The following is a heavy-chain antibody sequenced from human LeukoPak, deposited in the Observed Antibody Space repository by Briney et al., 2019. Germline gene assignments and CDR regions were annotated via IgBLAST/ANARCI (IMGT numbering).Heavy chain of an antibody. Sequence: GESLKISCKGSGYSLTSYWIGWVRQMPGKGLEWMGIIYPDDSDTKYSPSFQCQVTLSADKSISTAYLQWSSLKASDTAMYYCARLAFCTNAVCFSNYYYSMDVWGRGTTVTVSS. D-gene: IGHD2-8*01. CDR1: GYSLTSYW. V-gene: IGHV5-51*01. J-gene: IGHJ6*03. CDR2: IYPDDSDT. CDR3: ARLAFCTNAVCFSNYYYSMDV.